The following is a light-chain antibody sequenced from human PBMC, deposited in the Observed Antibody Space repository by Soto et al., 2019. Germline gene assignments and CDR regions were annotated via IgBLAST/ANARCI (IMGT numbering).Light chain of an antibody. CDR3: QQLHSYPIT. V-gene: IGKV1-9*01. J-gene: IGKJ5*01. Sequence: DIQLTQSPSFLSASVGDRVTISCRASQGMNTYVAWYQQKPGKAPKLLIYGASTLHTGVPSRFSGSESGAEFTLTFSSLQPEDFATYYCQQLHSYPITFGQGTRLEIK. CDR2: GAS. CDR1: QGMNTY.